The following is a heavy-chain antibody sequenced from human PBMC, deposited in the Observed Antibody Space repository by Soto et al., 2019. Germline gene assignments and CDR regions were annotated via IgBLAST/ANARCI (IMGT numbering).Heavy chain of an antibody. Sequence: PGGSLRLSCAASGFTFSSYAMSWVRQAPGKGLEWVSAISGSGGSTYYADSVKGRFTISRDNSKNTLYLQMNSLRAEDTAVYYCAKVRFMITFGGFIVKSWGDAFDIWGQGTMVTVSS. J-gene: IGHJ3*02. CDR3: AKVRFMITFGGFIVKSWGDAFDI. V-gene: IGHV3-23*01. CDR2: ISGSGGST. D-gene: IGHD3-16*02. CDR1: GFTFSSYA.